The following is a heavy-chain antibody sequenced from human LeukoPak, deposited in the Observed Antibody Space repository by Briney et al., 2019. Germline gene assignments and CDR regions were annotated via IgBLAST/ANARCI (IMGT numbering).Heavy chain of an antibody. Sequence: GESLKISCQGSGYSFNTYWVGWVRQMPGKGLEWMGIIYPADSDTRYSPSFQGQVTISADKSINTAYLQWSTLKASDSAIYYCARVLDVDTAVFHYYFDFWGQGTLVTVSS. J-gene: IGHJ4*02. V-gene: IGHV5-51*01. CDR1: GYSFNTYW. D-gene: IGHD5-18*01. CDR3: ARVLDVDTAVFHYYFDF. CDR2: IYPADSDT.